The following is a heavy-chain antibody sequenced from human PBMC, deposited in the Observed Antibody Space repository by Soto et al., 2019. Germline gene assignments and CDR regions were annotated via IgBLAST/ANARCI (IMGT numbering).Heavy chain of an antibody. CDR2: IYYSGST. Sequence: QVQLQESGPGLVKPSQTLSLTCTVSGGSISSGGYYWSWIRQHPGKGLEWIGYIYYSGSTYYNPSLKSRVTISVDTSKNQFSLKLSSVTAADTAVYYCARDRPGIAAAGGPFSNWFDPWGQGTLVTVSS. J-gene: IGHJ5*02. D-gene: IGHD6-13*01. V-gene: IGHV4-31*03. CDR1: GGSISSGGYY. CDR3: ARDRPGIAAAGGPFSNWFDP.